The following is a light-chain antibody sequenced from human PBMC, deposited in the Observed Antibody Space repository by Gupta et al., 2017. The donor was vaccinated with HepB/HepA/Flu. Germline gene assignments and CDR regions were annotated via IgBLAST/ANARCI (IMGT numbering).Light chain of an antibody. V-gene: IGKV1-5*03. CDR3: QHYNCYPLT. CDR2: KTS. J-gene: IGKJ4*01. Sequence: DIHMTQSPSTLSASVGDRVTITCRASEGISPWLAWYQQKPGKAPKLLIYKTSTLQSGVPSRFSGSGSETKFTLTISSLQPDDFATYYCQHYNCYPLTFGGGTKVEI. CDR1: EGISPW.